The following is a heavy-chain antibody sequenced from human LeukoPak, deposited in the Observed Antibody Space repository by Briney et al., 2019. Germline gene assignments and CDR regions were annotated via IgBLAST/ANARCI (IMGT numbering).Heavy chain of an antibody. CDR1: GGTFSSYA. CDR3: ATGRIIVVNY. D-gene: IGHD2/OR15-2a*01. V-gene: IGHV1-69-2*01. J-gene: IGHJ4*02. Sequence: ASVKVSCKASGGTFSSYAISWVRQAPGQGLEWMGRVDPEDGKAKYAEKFQGRVTITADTSTDTAYMELSGLTSADTAVYYCATGRIIVVNYWGQGTLVTVSS. CDR2: VDPEDGKA.